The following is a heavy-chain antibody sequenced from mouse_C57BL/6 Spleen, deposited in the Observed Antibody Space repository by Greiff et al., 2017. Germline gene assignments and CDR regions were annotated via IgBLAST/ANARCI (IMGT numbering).Heavy chain of an antibody. V-gene: IGHV1-26*01. CDR2: INPNNGGT. Sequence: EVQLQQSGPELVKPGASVKISCKASGYTFTDYYMNWVKQSHGKSLDWIGDINPNNGGTSYNQKFKGKATLTVDKSSSTAYMELRSLTSEDSAVYYCANDYDFAYWGQGTLVTVSA. CDR3: ANDYDFAY. CDR1: GYTFTDYY. J-gene: IGHJ3*01. D-gene: IGHD2-4*01.